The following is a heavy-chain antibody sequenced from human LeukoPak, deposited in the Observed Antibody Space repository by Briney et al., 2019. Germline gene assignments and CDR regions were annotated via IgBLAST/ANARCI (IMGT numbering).Heavy chain of an antibody. D-gene: IGHD6-13*01. Sequence: SETLSLTCTVSGGSIRGYFWTWIRQPPGKGLEWIGYIYYGGSTNYNPSLKSRVTIAVDTSKNQFSLKLTSVTAADTAVYYCARVAGYSSPFAYWGQGTLVTVSS. CDR3: ARVAGYSSPFAY. CDR2: IYYGGST. J-gene: IGHJ4*02. CDR1: GGSIRGYF. V-gene: IGHV4-59*12.